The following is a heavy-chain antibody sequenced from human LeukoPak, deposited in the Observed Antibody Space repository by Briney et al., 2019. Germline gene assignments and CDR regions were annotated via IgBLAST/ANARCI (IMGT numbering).Heavy chain of an antibody. Sequence: GGSLRLSCAASGFTFISNAMSWVRQAPGKGLEWVSAISGSGGSTYHADSVKGRFSISRDNSNNTLYLQMDSLRAEDTAIYYCAKDLVDSGATTLVLDDRGQGTLVTVSS. V-gene: IGHV3-23*01. CDR2: ISGSGGST. D-gene: IGHD1-26*01. CDR3: AKDLVDSGATTLVLDD. CDR1: GFTFISNA. J-gene: IGHJ4*02.